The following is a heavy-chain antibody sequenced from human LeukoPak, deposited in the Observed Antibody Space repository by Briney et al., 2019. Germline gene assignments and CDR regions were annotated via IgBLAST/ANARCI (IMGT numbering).Heavy chain of an antibody. CDR2: IYYSGST. CDR1: GGSISNYY. CDR3: ASRKLGNDY. D-gene: IGHD7-27*01. Sequence: SETLSLTCTVSGGSISNYYWSWIRQPPGKGLGWIGYIYYSGSTNYNPSLKSRVTISVDTSKNQFSLKLSSVTAADTAVYYCASRKLGNDYWGQGTLVTVSS. V-gene: IGHV4-59*01. J-gene: IGHJ4*02.